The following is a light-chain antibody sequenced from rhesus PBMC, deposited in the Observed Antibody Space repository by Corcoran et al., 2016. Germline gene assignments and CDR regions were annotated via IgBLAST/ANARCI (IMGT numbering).Light chain of an antibody. V-gene: IGKV1-36*02. Sequence: DIQMTQSPSSLSASVGDRVTITCRASQGISNSLSWYQPKPGKPLKRLNYAACSLESGVPSRFSGSGSGTAFTLTISSLQPEDFAAYYCLQGYNTPPSFGQRTKVEIK. CDR2: AAC. CDR3: LQGYNTPPS. CDR1: QGISNS. J-gene: IGKJ2*01.